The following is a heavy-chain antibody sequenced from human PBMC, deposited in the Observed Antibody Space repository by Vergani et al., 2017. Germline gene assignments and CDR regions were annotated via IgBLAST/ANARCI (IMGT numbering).Heavy chain of an antibody. CDR3: GIYCASTSCGTHPRGHNDAMDV. CDR1: GFTFDDYG. CDR2: INWDDGST. V-gene: IGHV3-20*04. Sequence: DVQVVESGGGVVRPGGSLRLSCAASGFTFDDYGMSWVRQAPGKRLEWVSGINWDDGSTGYADSVKGRFTISRDNAKNSLYLQMNSLRVEDTAVDYCGIYCASTSCGTHPRGHNDAMDVWGQGATVTVFS. D-gene: IGHD2-2*01. J-gene: IGHJ6*02.